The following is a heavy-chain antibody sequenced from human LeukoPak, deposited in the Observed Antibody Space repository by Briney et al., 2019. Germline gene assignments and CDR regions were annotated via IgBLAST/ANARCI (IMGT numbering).Heavy chain of an antibody. Sequence: PGGSLRLSCAASGFTFGDYGMHWVRQAPGKGLDRVTFIRYDESYKYYADSVKGRFTVSRDNSKNRLFLQMNSLRVEDTGIYYCARDGNYRVADDIWGQGTMVIVSS. CDR1: GFTFGDYG. V-gene: IGHV3-30*02. J-gene: IGHJ3*02. D-gene: IGHD1-1*01. CDR3: ARDGNYRVADDI. CDR2: IRYDESYK.